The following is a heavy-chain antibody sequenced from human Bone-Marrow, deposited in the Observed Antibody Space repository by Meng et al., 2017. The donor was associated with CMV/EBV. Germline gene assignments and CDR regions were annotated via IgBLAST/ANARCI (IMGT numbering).Heavy chain of an antibody. CDR1: GFTFSSYS. J-gene: IGHJ6*02. Sequence: GESLKISCAASGFTFSSYSMNWVRQAPGKGLEWVSSISSSSSYIYYADSVKGRFTISRDNAKNSLYLQMNSLRAEDTAVYYCAREGYCSSTSCYKYYYYYGMDVWGQGPTVTVSS. V-gene: IGHV3-21*01. CDR2: ISSSSSYI. CDR3: AREGYCSSTSCYKYYYYYGMDV. D-gene: IGHD2-2*02.